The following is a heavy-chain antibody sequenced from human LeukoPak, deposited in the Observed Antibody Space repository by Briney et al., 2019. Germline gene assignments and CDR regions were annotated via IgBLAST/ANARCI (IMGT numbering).Heavy chain of an antibody. D-gene: IGHD1-20*01. J-gene: IGHJ5*02. CDR2: INPSGDGT. CDR3: ARDRRLNWSDDWFDP. CDR1: GYSLTSYF. V-gene: IGHV1-46*01. Sequence: ASVKVSCKASGYSLTSYFMHWVRQAPGQGLEWMGVINPSGDGTSYTQKFQGRVTMTRDMSTSTGFMELTSLRSDDTAVYYCARDRRLNWSDDWFDPWGQGTLVTVSS.